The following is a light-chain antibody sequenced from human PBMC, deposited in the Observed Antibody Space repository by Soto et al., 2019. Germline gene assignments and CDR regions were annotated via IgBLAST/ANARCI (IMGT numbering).Light chain of an antibody. J-gene: IGKJ1*01. CDR1: QSVSSSY. CDR2: APS. V-gene: IGKV3-20*01. Sequence: EIVLTQSPGTLSLSPGERATLSCRASQSVSSSYLAWYQQKPGQAPRLLIYAPSRRATGIPDRFSGSGSGTDFTLTISSLEPDDFSVYYCQQYGRSPWTFGQGTQVEIK. CDR3: QQYGRSPWT.